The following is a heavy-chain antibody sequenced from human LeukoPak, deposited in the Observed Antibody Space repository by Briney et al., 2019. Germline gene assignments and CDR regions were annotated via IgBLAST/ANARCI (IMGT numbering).Heavy chain of an antibody. Sequence: PGGSLRLSCAASGFTFSSYDMHWVRQAPGKGLEWVAVISYDGNNKYYADSVKGRFTISRDTSKNTLYLQMNSLRAEDTAVFYCAKECSGGGCYDYWGQGTLVTVSS. CDR2: ISYDGNNK. CDR1: GFTFSSYD. V-gene: IGHV3-30*18. CDR3: AKECSGGGCYDY. D-gene: IGHD2-15*01. J-gene: IGHJ4*02.